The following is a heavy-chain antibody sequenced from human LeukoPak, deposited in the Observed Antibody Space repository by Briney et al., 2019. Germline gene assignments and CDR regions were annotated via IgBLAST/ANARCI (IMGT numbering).Heavy chain of an antibody. V-gene: IGHV4-34*01. CDR2: INHSGST. Sequence: SETLSLTCAVYGGSFSGYYWSWIRQPPGKGLEWIGEINHSGSTNYNPSLKSRVTISVDTSKNQFSLKLSSVTAADTAVYYCARQYYDILTGYYPNFDYWGQGTLVAVSS. J-gene: IGHJ4*02. D-gene: IGHD3-9*01. CDR3: ARQYYDILTGYYPNFDY. CDR1: GGSFSGYY.